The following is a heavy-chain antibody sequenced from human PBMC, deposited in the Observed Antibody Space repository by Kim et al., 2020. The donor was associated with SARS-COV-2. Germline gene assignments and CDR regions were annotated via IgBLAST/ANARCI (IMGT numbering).Heavy chain of an antibody. J-gene: IGHJ4*02. D-gene: IGHD5-18*01. Sequence: EYAASVKGRFTISRDDSKSIAYLQMNSLKTEDTAVYYCTRVRLQLWLRDYWGQGTLVTVSS. CDR3: TRVRLQLWLRDY. V-gene: IGHV3-49*02.